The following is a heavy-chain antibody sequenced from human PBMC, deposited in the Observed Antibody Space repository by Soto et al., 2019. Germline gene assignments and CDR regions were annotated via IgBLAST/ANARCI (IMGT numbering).Heavy chain of an antibody. J-gene: IGHJ4*02. Sequence: ASVKVSCKASGYTFTSYAMHWVRQAPGQRLEWMGWINAGNGNTKYSQKFQGRVTITRDTSASTAYMELSSLRSEDTAVYYCASADTYYDILTGPLDYWGQGTLVTVSS. CDR3: ASADTYYDILTGPLDY. V-gene: IGHV1-3*01. CDR1: GYTFTSYA. D-gene: IGHD3-9*01. CDR2: INAGNGNT.